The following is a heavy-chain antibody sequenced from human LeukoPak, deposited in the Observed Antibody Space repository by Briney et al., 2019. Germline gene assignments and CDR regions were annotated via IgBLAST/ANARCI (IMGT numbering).Heavy chain of an antibody. V-gene: IGHV3-30*01. CDR3: ARVPASYMDV. Sequence: PGGSLRLSCAASGFTFMSYAMHWVRQAPGKGLEWVAVISFDGSDEYYADSVKGRFTISRDNSKNTLYLQMNSLRAEDTAVYYCARVPASYMDVWGNGTTVTVSS. J-gene: IGHJ6*03. CDR2: ISFDGSDE. CDR1: GFTFMSYA.